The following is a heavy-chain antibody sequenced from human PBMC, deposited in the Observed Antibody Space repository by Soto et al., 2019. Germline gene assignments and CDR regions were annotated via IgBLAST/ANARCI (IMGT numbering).Heavy chain of an antibody. CDR3: ARDSIVVVPAASPENWFDP. CDR2: IWYDGSNK. J-gene: IGHJ5*02. CDR1: GFTFSSYG. Sequence: PGWSLRLSCAASGFTFSSYGMHWVRQAPGKGLEWVAVIWYDGSNKYYADSVKGRFTISRDNSKNTLYLQMNSLRAEDTAVYYCARDSIVVVPAASPENWFDPWGQGTLVTVSS. D-gene: IGHD2-2*01. V-gene: IGHV3-33*01.